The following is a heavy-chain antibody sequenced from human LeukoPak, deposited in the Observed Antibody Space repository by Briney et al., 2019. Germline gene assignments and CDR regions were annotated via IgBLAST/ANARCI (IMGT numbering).Heavy chain of an antibody. CDR1: GYSISSGYY. J-gene: IGHJ4*02. Sequence: SETLSLTYTVSGYSISSGYYWGWIRQPPGKGLEWIGRISSSGSTNYNPSLKSRVTISVDTSKNQFSLKLTSVTAADTAVYYCARDLADNYSYYYYPLDYWGQGILVTVSS. CDR2: ISSSGST. V-gene: IGHV4-38-2*02. D-gene: IGHD3-22*01. CDR3: ARDLADNYSYYYYPLDY.